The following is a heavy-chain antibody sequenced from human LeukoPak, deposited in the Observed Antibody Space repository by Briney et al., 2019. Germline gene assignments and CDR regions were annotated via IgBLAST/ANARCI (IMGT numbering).Heavy chain of an antibody. CDR1: GGSISSYY. J-gene: IGHJ5*02. D-gene: IGHD3-22*01. CDR2: IYYSGST. Sequence: PSETLSLTCTVSGGSISSYYWSWIRQPPGKGLEWIGYIYYSGSTNYNPSLKSRVTISVDTSKNQFSLKLSSVTAADTAVYYCARDLVTPYDSSGYGWFDPWGQGTLVTVSS. CDR3: ARDLVTPYDSSGYGWFDP. V-gene: IGHV4-59*01.